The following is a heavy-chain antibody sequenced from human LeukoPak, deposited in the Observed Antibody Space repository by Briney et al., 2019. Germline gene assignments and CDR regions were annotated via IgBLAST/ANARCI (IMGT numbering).Heavy chain of an antibody. CDR3: ARHLALYCSTTSCQDAFDI. V-gene: IGHV1-18*01. CDR1: GYTFTSYG. CDR2: ISAYNGNT. Sequence: GASVKVSCKASGYTFTSYGISWVRQAPGQGLEWMGWISAYNGNTNYAQKLQGRVTMSTDTSTSTAYMELRSLRSDDTAVFYCARHLALYCSTTSCQDAFDIWGQGTMVTVSS. D-gene: IGHD2-2*01. J-gene: IGHJ3*02.